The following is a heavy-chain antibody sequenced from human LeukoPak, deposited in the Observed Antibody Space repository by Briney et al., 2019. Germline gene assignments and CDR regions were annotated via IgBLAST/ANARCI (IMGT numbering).Heavy chain of an antibody. CDR3: AGEYYYGSGSPDAFDI. J-gene: IGHJ3*02. V-gene: IGHV3-11*01. CDR2: ISSSGSTI. Sequence: TGGSLRLSCAASGFTFSDYYMSWIRQAPGKGLEWVSYISSSGSTIYYADSVKGRFTISRDNAKNSLYLQMNSLRAEDTAVYYCAGEYYYGSGSPDAFDIWGQGTMVTVSS. D-gene: IGHD3-10*01. CDR1: GFTFSDYY.